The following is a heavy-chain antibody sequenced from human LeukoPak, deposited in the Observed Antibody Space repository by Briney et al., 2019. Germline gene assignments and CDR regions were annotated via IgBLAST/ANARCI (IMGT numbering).Heavy chain of an antibody. J-gene: IGHJ4*02. V-gene: IGHV3-64D*08. CDR1: GFTFSTYT. D-gene: IGHD6-19*01. Sequence: GGSLRLSCSASGFTFSTYTMHWVRQAPGKGLEYVSAIDYNGGIRYYADSVKGRFTISRDNSKNTLYLQMSSLRAEDTAVYYCASAGSGLYWGQGTLVTVSS. CDR2: IDYNGGIR. CDR3: ASAGSGLY.